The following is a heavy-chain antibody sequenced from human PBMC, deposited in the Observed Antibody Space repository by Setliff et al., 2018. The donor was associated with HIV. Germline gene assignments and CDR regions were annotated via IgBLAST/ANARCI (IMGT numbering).Heavy chain of an antibody. D-gene: IGHD3-3*01. Sequence: SLRLSCAASGFTFSTFAMHWVRQAPGKGPEWVGVISNDGSDQRYAESVKGRFTISRDDSKSMLYLQMNSLRPEDTALYYCAKDPGRFGVVTPFDNWGQGALVTVSS. V-gene: IGHV3-30*01. CDR3: AKDPGRFGVVTPFDN. J-gene: IGHJ4*02. CDR1: GFTFSTFA. CDR2: ISNDGSDQ.